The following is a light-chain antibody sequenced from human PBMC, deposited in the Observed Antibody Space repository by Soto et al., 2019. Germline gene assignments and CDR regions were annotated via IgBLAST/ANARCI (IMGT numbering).Light chain of an antibody. CDR1: QSISSW. J-gene: IGKJ2*01. CDR2: NAS. CDR3: QQYNSSPYT. Sequence: DIQMTQSPSTLSASVGDRVTITCRASQSISSWLAWYQQKPGKAPKPLFYNASSLESGVPSRVSGSGSGTEFTLTISSLQPDDFATYYCQQYNSSPYTFGQGTKLEIK. V-gene: IGKV1-5*01.